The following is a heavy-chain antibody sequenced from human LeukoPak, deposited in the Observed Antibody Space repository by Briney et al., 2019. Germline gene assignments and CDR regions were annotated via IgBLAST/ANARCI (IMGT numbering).Heavy chain of an antibody. D-gene: IGHD3-10*02. CDR3: AKDVRGYNRPFDY. CDR2: INGSGANT. J-gene: IGHJ4*02. Sequence: GGSLRLSCAASGFTFGSCAMNWVRQAPGKGLEWLSSINGSGANTYDADSVEGRFTISRDNSQNTLYLQMNSLRAEDTAVYYCAKDVRGYNRPFDYWGQGTLVTVSS. CDR1: GFTFGSCA. V-gene: IGHV3-23*01.